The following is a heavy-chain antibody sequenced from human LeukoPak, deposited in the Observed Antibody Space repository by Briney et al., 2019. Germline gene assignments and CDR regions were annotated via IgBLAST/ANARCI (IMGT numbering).Heavy chain of an antibody. CDR3: TGDKGSGSYLGAFVI. J-gene: IGHJ3*02. V-gene: IGHV3-33*01. CDR2: IWSDGTNE. CDR1: GFAFSTYG. Sequence: GGSLRLSCAASGFAFSTYGMHWVRRAPGKGLEWVAVIWSDGTNERYADSVKGRFTISRDNSKNTLFLQMNSLRAEDTAVYYCTGDKGSGSYLGAFVIWGQGTMVTVSS. D-gene: IGHD3-10*01.